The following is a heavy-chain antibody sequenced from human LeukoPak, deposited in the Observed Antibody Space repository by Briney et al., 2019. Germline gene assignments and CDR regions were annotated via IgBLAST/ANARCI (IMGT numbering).Heavy chain of an antibody. CDR2: INAGNGNT. V-gene: IGHV1-3*01. J-gene: IGHJ5*02. CDR3: ARDPTIVVVPAATNGDGWFDP. CDR1: GYTFTSYA. D-gene: IGHD2-2*01. Sequence: ASVNVSCKASGYTFTSYAMHWVRQAPGQRLEWMGWINAGNGNTKYSQKFQGRVTITRDTSASTAYMELSSLRSEDTAVYYCARDPTIVVVPAATNGDGWFDPWGQGTLVTVSS.